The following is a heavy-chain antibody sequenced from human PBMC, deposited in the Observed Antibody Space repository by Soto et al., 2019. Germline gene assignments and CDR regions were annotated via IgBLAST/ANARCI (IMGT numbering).Heavy chain of an antibody. V-gene: IGHV4-39*01. CDR1: GGSISSSSNY. CDR3: ARHCSGGSCNDY. J-gene: IGHJ4*02. D-gene: IGHD2-15*01. Sequence: QLQLQESGPGLVKPSETLYLTCTVSGGSISSSSNYWGWIRQPPGKGLEWIGSIYYSGSTYYNTSLKSRVTVSVDTSKNQFSLKLSAVTAADTAVYDCARHCSGGSCNDYCGKGTLVTFSS. CDR2: IYYSGST.